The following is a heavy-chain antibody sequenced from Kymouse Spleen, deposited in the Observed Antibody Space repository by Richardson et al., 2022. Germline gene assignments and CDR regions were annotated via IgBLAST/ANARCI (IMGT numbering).Heavy chain of an antibody. CDR3: ARDGVTMVRGVNYYGMDV. CDR2: IKQDGSEK. D-gene: IGHD3-10*01. CDR1: GFTFSSYW. V-gene: IGHV3-7*01. J-gene: IGHJ6*02. Sequence: EVQLVESGGGLVQPGGSLRLSCAASGFTFSSYWMSWVRQAPGKGLEWVANIKQDGSEKYYVDSVKGRFTISRDNAKNSLYLQMNSLRAEDTAVYYCARDGVTMVRGVNYYGMDVWGQGTTVTVSS.